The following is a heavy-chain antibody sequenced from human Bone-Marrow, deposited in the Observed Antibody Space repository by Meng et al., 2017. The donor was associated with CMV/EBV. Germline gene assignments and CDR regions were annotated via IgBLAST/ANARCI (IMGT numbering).Heavy chain of an antibody. Sequence: GESLKISCAASGFTFSSYSMNWVRQAPGKGLEWVSSISSSGTYIYYADSVKGRFTISRDNAKNSLYLQMNSLRAEDTAVYYCARDYGMDVWGQGTTVTVSS. CDR3: ARDYGMDV. J-gene: IGHJ6*02. CDR2: ISSSGTYI. CDR1: GFTFSSYS. V-gene: IGHV3-21*01.